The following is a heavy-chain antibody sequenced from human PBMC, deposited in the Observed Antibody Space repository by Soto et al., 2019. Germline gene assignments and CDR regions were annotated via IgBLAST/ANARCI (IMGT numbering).Heavy chain of an antibody. CDR1: GADINTYS. V-gene: IGHV4-4*07. CDR3: ARDREAGYNFYYGMDV. CDR2: IYTSASI. D-gene: IGHD6-19*01. J-gene: IGHJ6*02. Sequence: SETLSLTCSVSGADINTYSWTWIRQPAGKGLEWIGRIYTSASINYNPSLKGRVTLSVDTSTNQVSLRLASVTATDTAIYYCARDREAGYNFYYGMDVWGQGTTVTVSS.